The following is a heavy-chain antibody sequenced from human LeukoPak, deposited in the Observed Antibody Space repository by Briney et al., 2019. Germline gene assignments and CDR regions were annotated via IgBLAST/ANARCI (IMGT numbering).Heavy chain of an antibody. CDR1: GFTFSSYW. CDR2: IKQDGSEK. Sequence: GGSLRLSCAASGFTFSSYWMSWVRQAPGKGLEWVANIKQDGSEKYYVDSVKGRFTISRDNAKNSLYLQMNSLRAEDTAVYYCARITSHSGYDYYFDYWGQGTLVTVSS. V-gene: IGHV3-7*01. J-gene: IGHJ4*02. CDR3: ARITSHSGYDYYFDY. D-gene: IGHD5-12*01.